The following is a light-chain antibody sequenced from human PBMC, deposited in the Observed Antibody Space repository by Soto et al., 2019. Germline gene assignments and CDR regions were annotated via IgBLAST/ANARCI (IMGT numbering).Light chain of an antibody. CDR1: SSDGVGYNY. V-gene: IGLV2-14*01. CDR3: SSYASGSIRV. J-gene: IGLJ1*01. Sequence: QSWLAQPASVCRSPGQSINISCTGTSSDGVGYNYVSSYRQHPGKAPKILIYEVSYRPSGVSDRFSGSKSGNTASLTIPGLRAEDEADYYCSSYASGSIRVFGTGTKVTVL. CDR2: EVS.